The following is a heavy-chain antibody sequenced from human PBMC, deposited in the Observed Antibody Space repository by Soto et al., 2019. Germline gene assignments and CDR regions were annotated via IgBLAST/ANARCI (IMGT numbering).Heavy chain of an antibody. V-gene: IGHV1-45*02. D-gene: IGHD3-16*01. CDR1: GNTFTYRY. CDR3: ASGGAGSGPFTCDLPDH. Sequence: QMQLVQSGAEVKKPGSTVTVSCKALGNTFTYRYLHWVRQAPGQALAWMGWITPFNGDVHYAQKFQERVTITRDRSINTAYMRMSSLRSEDTAMYYCASGGAGSGPFTCDLPDHWGQGTLFTVSS. J-gene: IGHJ4*02. CDR2: ITPFNGDV.